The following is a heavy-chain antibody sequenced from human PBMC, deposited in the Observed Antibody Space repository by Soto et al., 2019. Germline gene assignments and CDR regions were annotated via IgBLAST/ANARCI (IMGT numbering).Heavy chain of an antibody. J-gene: IGHJ6*02. CDR2: ISGSGGST. Sequence: EVQLLESGGGLVQPGGSLRLSCAASGFTFSSYAMTWVRQAPGKGLEWVSAISGSGGSTYYADSVKGRFTISRDNSKNTLYLQMDSLSAEDTAADFCANPPPPVESTIYYYYGMDVWGQGTTVTVSS. D-gene: IGHD1-26*01. V-gene: IGHV3-23*01. CDR3: ANPPPPVESTIYYYYGMDV. CDR1: GFTFSSYA.